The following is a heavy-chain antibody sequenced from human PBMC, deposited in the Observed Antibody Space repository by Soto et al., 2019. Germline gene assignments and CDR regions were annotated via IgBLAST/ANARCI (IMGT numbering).Heavy chain of an antibody. J-gene: IGHJ4*02. Sequence: QPGGSLRLSCAAFGFTFSSYWMHWVRQAPGKGLVWVSRINSDGSSTSYADSVKGRFTISRDNAKNTLYLQMNSLRAEDTAVYYCVRTSLVVAAATREDYWGQGTLVTVSS. D-gene: IGHD2-15*01. CDR3: VRTSLVVAAATREDY. V-gene: IGHV3-74*01. CDR2: INSDGSST. CDR1: GFTFSSYW.